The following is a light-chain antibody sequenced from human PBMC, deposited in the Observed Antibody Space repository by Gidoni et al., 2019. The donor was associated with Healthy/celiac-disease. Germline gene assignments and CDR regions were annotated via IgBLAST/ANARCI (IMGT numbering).Light chain of an antibody. V-gene: IGKV4-1*01. CDR2: WAS. CDR3: QQYYSTPRYT. J-gene: IGKJ2*01. CDR1: QSVLYSSNNKNY. Sequence: DIVMTQSPDSLAVSLGERATINCKSSQSVLYSSNNKNYLAWYQKKPGQPPKLLIYWASTRESGVPDRFSGSGSGTDFTLTISSLQAEDVAVYYCQQYYSTPRYTFGQGTKLEIK.